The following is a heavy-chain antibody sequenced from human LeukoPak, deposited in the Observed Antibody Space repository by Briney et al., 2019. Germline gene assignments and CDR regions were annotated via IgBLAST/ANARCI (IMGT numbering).Heavy chain of an antibody. CDR1: GFTFGSFA. V-gene: IGHV3-23*01. CDR2: ISTNGGTT. D-gene: IGHD3-22*01. J-gene: IGHJ3*02. Sequence: GGSLRLSCAASGFTFGSFAMSWVRQAPGKGLEWVSSISTNGGTTYYAHFVKGRFTISRDNSKNTLYLQMNSLRAEDTAVYYCARPYYDSSGYYYWGNAFGIWGQGTMVTVSS. CDR3: ARPYYDSSGYYYWGNAFGI.